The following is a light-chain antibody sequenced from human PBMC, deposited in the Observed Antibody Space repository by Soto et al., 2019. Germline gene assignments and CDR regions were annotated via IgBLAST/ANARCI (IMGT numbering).Light chain of an antibody. J-gene: IGKJ1*01. Sequence: EIVLTQSPGTLSLSPGERATLSCRASQSVSSNNLAWYQQRPGQAPRLLIYGASTRATGIPDRFSGSGSGATFTLTISRLEPEDFAVYSCQQYGSSPRTFGQGTKVEIK. CDR1: QSVSSNN. V-gene: IGKV3-20*01. CDR3: QQYGSSPRT. CDR2: GAS.